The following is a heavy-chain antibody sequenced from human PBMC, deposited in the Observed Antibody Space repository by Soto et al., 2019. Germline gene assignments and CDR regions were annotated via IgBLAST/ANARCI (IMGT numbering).Heavy chain of an antibody. V-gene: IGHV3-21*01. CDR1: GFTFSSYS. CDR3: AREGAYYYDSSGYPITNFDY. J-gene: IGHJ4*02. CDR2: ISSSSSYI. D-gene: IGHD3-22*01. Sequence: PGGSLRLSCAASGFTFSSYSMNWVRQAPGKELEWVSSISSSSSYIYYADSVKGRFTISRDNAKNSLYLQMNSLRAEDTAVYYCAREGAYYYDSSGYPITNFDYWGQGTLVTVSS.